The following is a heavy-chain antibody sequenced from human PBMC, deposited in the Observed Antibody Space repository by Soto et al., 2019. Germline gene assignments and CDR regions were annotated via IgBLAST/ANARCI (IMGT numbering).Heavy chain of an antibody. CDR2: ISRDGGTK. V-gene: IGHV3-30*03. D-gene: IGHD2-8*02. CDR1: GFTVSTYG. Sequence: QVQLVESGGGVVQPGRSLRLSCAVSGFTVSTYGRHWVRQAPGKGLEWVAVISRDGGTKYYADSVKGRFTISRDNSRKTLFLEMNSLRGDDMAVYYCTGEVASGYWGQGTLVTVSS. CDR3: TGEVASGY. J-gene: IGHJ4*02.